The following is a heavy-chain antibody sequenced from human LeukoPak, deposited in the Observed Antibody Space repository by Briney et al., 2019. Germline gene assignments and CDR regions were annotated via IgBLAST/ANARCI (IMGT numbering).Heavy chain of an antibody. D-gene: IGHD6-6*01. Sequence: ASVKVSCKASGGTFSSYAISWVRQAPGQGLEWMGWISAYNGNTNYAQKLQGRVTMTTDTSTSTAYMELRSLRSDDTAVYYCARSIAAFGDAFDIWGQGTMVTVSS. V-gene: IGHV1-18*01. CDR1: GGTFSSYA. CDR2: ISAYNGNT. J-gene: IGHJ3*02. CDR3: ARSIAAFGDAFDI.